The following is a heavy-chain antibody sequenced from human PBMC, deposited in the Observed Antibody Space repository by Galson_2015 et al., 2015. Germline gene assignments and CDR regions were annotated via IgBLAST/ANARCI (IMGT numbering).Heavy chain of an antibody. Sequence: ETLSLTCTVSGGSISSYYWSWIRPPPGKGLEWIGYIYYSGSTNYNPSLKSRVTISVDTSKNQFSLKLSSVTAADTAVYYRARDYSSGWFRWFDPWGQGTLVTVSS. D-gene: IGHD6-19*01. V-gene: IGHV4-59*01. CDR1: GGSISSYY. CDR3: ARDYSSGWFRWFDP. J-gene: IGHJ5*02. CDR2: IYYSGST.